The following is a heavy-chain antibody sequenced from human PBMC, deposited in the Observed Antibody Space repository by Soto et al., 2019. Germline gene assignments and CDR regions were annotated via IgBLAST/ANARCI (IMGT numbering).Heavy chain of an antibody. CDR2: IKSKTDGGTT. J-gene: IGHJ4*02. CDR3: TTDTRGFLEWLFHAY. CDR1: GFTFSNAW. V-gene: IGHV3-15*07. Sequence: EVQLVESGGGLVKPGGSLRLSCAASGFTFSNAWMNWVRQAPGKGLECVGRIKSKTDGGTTDYAAPVKGRFTISRDDSNHTLDLQMNSLKTEDTAVYYCTTDTRGFLEWLFHAYWGQGTLVTVSS. D-gene: IGHD3-3*01.